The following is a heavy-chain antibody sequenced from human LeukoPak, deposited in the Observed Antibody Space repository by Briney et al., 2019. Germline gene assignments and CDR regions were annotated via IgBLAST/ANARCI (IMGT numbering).Heavy chain of an antibody. J-gene: IGHJ4*02. CDR1: GYTFTGYY. Sequence: ASVKVSCKAPGYTFTGYYMHWVRQAPGQGLEWMGWINPNSGGTNYAQKFQGRVTTTRDTSISTAYMELSRLRSDDTAVYYCARDRRLERYYDSSGYYGYWGQGTLVTVSS. V-gene: IGHV1-2*02. D-gene: IGHD3-22*01. CDR3: ARDRRLERYYDSSGYYGY. CDR2: INPNSGGT.